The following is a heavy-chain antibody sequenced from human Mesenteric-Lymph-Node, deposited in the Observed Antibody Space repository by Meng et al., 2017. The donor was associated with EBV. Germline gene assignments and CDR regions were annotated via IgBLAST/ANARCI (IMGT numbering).Heavy chain of an antibody. CDR2: IIPLFGPP. V-gene: IGHV1-69*12. D-gene: IGHD5-24*01. Sequence: QLQPVHSGAKVKKPGSSVKVSCKASGCTFSTYAITWVRQAPGQGPEWMGGIIPLFGPPNYAQKFQGRVTIIADESTNTAYMELSSLRSEDTAVYYCARDRDAYNYYFDYWGQGTLVTVSS. CDR1: GCTFSTYA. CDR3: ARDRDAYNYYFDY. J-gene: IGHJ4*02.